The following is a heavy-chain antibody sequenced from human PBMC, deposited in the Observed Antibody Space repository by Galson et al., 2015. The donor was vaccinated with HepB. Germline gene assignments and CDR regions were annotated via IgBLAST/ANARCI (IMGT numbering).Heavy chain of an antibody. CDR2: IIPIFGTA. J-gene: IGHJ6*02. D-gene: IGHD5-12*01. Sequence: SVKVSCKASGGTFSSYGISWVRQAPGQGLEWMGGIIPIFGTANYAQRFRGRVTITADESTSTAYMELSSLRSEDTAMYYCVRALVLSGYDYYYYYGMDVWGQGTSVTVSS. CDR3: VRALVLSGYDYYYYYGMDV. V-gene: IGHV1-69*13. CDR1: GGTFSSYG.